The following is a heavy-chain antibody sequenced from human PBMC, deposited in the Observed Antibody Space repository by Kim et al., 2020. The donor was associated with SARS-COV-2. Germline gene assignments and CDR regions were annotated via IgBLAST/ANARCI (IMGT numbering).Heavy chain of an antibody. Sequence: GGSLRLSCAASGFTFSTYATSWVRQAPGKGLEWVSIIYSGGATYYADSVKGRFTISRDDSKNTLYLQMNSLRAEDTAVYYCAFGDHGFDYWGQGTLVTVS. V-gene: IGHV3-23*03. CDR2: IIYSGGAT. CDR1: GFTFSTYA. D-gene: IGHD4-17*01. CDR3: AFGDHGFDY. J-gene: IGHJ4*02.